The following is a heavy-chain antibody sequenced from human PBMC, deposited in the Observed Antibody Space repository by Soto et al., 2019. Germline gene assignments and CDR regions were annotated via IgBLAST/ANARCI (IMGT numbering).Heavy chain of an antibody. CDR3: ATPGGALMGRPYYFDY. D-gene: IGHD3-16*01. CDR2: IYYSGST. CDR1: GGSISSSSYY. J-gene: IGHJ4*02. V-gene: IGHV4-39*01. Sequence: QLQLQESGPGLVKPSETLSLTCTVSGGSISSSSYYWGWIRQPPGKGLEWIGSIYYSGSTYYNPSLKSRVTISVDTSKNQFSLKLSSVTAADTAVYYCATPGGALMGRPYYFDYWGQGTLVTVSS.